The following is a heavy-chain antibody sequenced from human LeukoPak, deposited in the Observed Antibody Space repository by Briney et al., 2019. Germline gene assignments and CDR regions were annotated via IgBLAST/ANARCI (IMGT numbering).Heavy chain of an antibody. CDR1: GYTFTTYA. CDR3: ATDFHSSTWSYFDY. CDR2: INAANGNT. D-gene: IGHD6-13*01. V-gene: IGHV1-3*01. Sequence: ASVKVSCKASGYTFTTYAVHWVRQAPGQRLEWMGWINAANGNTKYSQKLQGRVTMTEDTSTDTAYMELSSLRSEDTAVYYCATDFHSSTWSYFDYWGQGTLLTVSS. J-gene: IGHJ4*02.